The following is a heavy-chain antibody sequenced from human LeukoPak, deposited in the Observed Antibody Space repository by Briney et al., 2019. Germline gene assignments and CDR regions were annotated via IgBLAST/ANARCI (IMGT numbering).Heavy chain of an antibody. D-gene: IGHD6-6*01. CDR3: ARGLEYSSSTNWFDP. CDR2: FSYTGSA. V-gene: IGHV4-59*08. CDR1: GGSFSGYY. J-gene: IGHJ5*02. Sequence: PSETLSLTCAVYGGSFSGYYWSWIRQPPGKGLEWIGYFSYTGSANYNPSLKSRVTISVDTSKNQFSLKLSSVTAADTAVYFCARGLEYSSSTNWFDPWGQGTLVIVSS.